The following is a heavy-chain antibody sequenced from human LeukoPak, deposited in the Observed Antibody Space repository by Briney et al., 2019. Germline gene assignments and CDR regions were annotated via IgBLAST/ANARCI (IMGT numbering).Heavy chain of an antibody. D-gene: IGHD6-13*01. J-gene: IGHJ4*02. V-gene: IGHV3-30-3*01. Sequence: GGSLRLSCAASGFTFSSYAMHWVRQAPGKGLEWVAVISYDGSNKYYADSVKGRFTISRDNSKNTLYLQMNSLRAEDTAVYYCAREGPSQQLVPPYFDYWAQGTLVTVSS. CDR3: AREGPSQQLVPPYFDY. CDR2: ISYDGSNK. CDR1: GFTFSSYA.